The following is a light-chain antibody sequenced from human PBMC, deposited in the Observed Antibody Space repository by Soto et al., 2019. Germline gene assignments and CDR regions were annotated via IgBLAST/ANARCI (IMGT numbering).Light chain of an antibody. CDR1: QNVYNN. CDR2: DAS. Sequence: EIVKTQSPSTLSASQGEGATLSCKAGQNVYNNLAWYQQRPGQPPRLLIYDASTRATGISARFSGSGYGTEFTLTISSLQSEDFAVYFCQQCRNWPLTFGGGTKVDIK. J-gene: IGKJ4*01. CDR3: QQCRNWPLT. V-gene: IGKV3-15*01.